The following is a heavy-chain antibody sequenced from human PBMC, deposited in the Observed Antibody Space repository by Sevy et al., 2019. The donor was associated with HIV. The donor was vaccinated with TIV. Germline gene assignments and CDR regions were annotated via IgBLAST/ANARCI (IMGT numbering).Heavy chain of an antibody. CDR2: IYYSGST. D-gene: IGHD3-10*01. Sequence: SETLSLTCTVSGGSISSYYWSWIRQPPGEGLEWIGYIYYSGSTNYNPSLKSRVTISVDTSKNQFSLKLSSVTAADTAVYYCARGPDYYASGYWGQGTLVTVSS. CDR1: GGSISSYY. CDR3: ARGPDYYASGY. V-gene: IGHV4-59*13. J-gene: IGHJ4*02.